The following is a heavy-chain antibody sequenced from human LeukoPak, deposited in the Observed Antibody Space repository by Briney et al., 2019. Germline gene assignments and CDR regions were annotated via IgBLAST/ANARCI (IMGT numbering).Heavy chain of an antibody. CDR2: INHSGST. CDR3: ARRTYDYVWGSYRYRGAFDI. CDR1: GGSFSGYY. Sequence: SETLSLTCAVYGGSFSGYYWSWIRQPPGKGLEWIGEINHSGSTNYNPSLKSRVTISVDTSKNQFSLKLSSVTAADTAVYYCARRTYDYVWGSYRYRGAFDIWGQGTMVTVSS. V-gene: IGHV4-34*01. D-gene: IGHD3-16*02. J-gene: IGHJ3*02.